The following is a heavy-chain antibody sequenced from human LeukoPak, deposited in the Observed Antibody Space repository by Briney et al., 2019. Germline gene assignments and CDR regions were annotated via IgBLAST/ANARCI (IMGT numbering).Heavy chain of an antibody. CDR1: GYTFTSYG. CDR2: ISAYNGNT. D-gene: IGHD3-16*02. J-gene: IGHJ4*02. V-gene: IGHV1-18*01. Sequence: ASVKVSCKASGYTFTSYGISWVRQAPGQGLEWMGWISAYNGNTNYAQKLQGRVTMTTDTSTSTAYMELSSLRSEDTAVYYCARVRNRDYVWGSYRNWGQGTLVTVSS. CDR3: ARVRNRDYVWGSYRN.